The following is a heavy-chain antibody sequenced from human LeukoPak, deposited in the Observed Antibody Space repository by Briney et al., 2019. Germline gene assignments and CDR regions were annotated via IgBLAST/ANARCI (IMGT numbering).Heavy chain of an antibody. CDR1: GFTFSDFS. Sequence: GGSLRLSCAASGFTFSDFSINWVRQAPGKGLEWVSSISSSSSYIYYADSVKGRFTISRDNAKNSLYLQMNSLRAEDTAVYYCARDFLPPVSTPGGFYYYGMDVWGQGTTVTVSS. D-gene: IGHD3-3*01. V-gene: IGHV3-21*01. J-gene: IGHJ6*02. CDR3: ARDFLPPVSTPGGFYYYGMDV. CDR2: ISSSSSYI.